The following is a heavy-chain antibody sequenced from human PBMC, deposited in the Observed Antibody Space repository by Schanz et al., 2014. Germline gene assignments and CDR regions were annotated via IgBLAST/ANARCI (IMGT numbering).Heavy chain of an antibody. J-gene: IGHJ4*02. CDR1: GFAVDNYY. V-gene: IGHV3-21*01. Sequence: EVQLVQSGGGLVQPGGSLRLSCAASGFAVDNYYMSCVRQAPGRGLEWVSSISTSGTYMYIADSLKGRLTISRDDAKKSMYLQMNNLRAEDTAVYYCVRVSFADPRLYRGMDRDIDYWGQGTLXTVSS. CDR3: VRVSFADPRLYRGMDRDIDY. D-gene: IGHD5-18*01. CDR2: ISTSGTYM.